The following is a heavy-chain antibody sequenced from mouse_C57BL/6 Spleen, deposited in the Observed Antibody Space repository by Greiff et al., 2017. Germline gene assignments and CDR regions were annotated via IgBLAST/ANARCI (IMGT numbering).Heavy chain of an antibody. J-gene: IGHJ2*01. CDR2: IDPSDSDT. Sequence: QVQLQQPGAELVRPGSSVKLSCKASGYTFTSYWMHWVKQRPIQGLEWIGNIDPSDSDTHYNQKFKDKATLTVDKSSSTAYMQLSSLTSEDSAVYYCARERNCYGSSYAFDYWGQGTTLTVSS. CDR3: ARERNCYGSSYAFDY. D-gene: IGHD1-1*01. CDR1: GYTFTSYW. V-gene: IGHV1-52*01.